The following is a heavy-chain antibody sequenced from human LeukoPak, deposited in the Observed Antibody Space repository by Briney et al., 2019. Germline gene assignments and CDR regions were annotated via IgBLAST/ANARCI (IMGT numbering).Heavy chain of an antibody. V-gene: IGHV7-4-1*02. Sequence: GASVKVSCKASGYIFTSYVMNWVRQAPGQGLEWMGWINTNTGNPMYAQGFTGRFVFSLDTSVSTAYLQISSLKAEDTAVYYCARGGGAAAGHYYYYYMDVWGKGTTVTVSS. J-gene: IGHJ6*03. CDR2: INTNTGNP. D-gene: IGHD6-13*01. CDR3: ARGGGAAAGHYYYYYMDV. CDR1: GYIFTSYV.